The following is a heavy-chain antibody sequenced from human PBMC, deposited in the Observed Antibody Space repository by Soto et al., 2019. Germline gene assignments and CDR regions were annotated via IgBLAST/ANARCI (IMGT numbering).Heavy chain of an antibody. CDR2: IYYSGST. D-gene: IGHD2-2*02. CDR1: GGSISSGGYY. Sequence: SETLSLTCTVSGGSISSGGYYWSWIRQHPGKGLEWIGYIYYSGSTYYNPSLKSRVTISVDTSKNQFSPKLSSVTAADTAVYYCARGGCSSTSCYKNWFDPWGQGTLVTVSS. J-gene: IGHJ5*02. V-gene: IGHV4-31*03. CDR3: ARGGCSSTSCYKNWFDP.